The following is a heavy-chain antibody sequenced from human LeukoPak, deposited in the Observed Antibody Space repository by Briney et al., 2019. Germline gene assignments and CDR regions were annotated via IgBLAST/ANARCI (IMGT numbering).Heavy chain of an antibody. V-gene: IGHV4-61*02. D-gene: IGHD4-17*01. CDR1: GGSISSGSYY. J-gene: IGHJ4*02. CDR2: IYTSGRT. CDR3: AREGAPIYGDYVVY. Sequence: SQTLSLTCTVSGGSISSGSYYWSWIRQPAGKGLEWIGRIYTSGRTNYNPSLKSRVTISVDTSKNQFSLKLSSVTAADTAVYYCAREGAPIYGDYVVYWGQGTLVTVSS.